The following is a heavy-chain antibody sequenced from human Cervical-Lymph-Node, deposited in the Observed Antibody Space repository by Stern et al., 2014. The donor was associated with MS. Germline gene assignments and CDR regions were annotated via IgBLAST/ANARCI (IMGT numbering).Heavy chain of an antibody. J-gene: IGHJ3*02. Sequence: VQLVESGAEVKKPGASVKVSCKASGYTFTSYGISWVRQAPGQGIEWIGWISAYKCNTNYAQKLQSRVTMTTDTSTSTAYMELRSLRSDDTAVYYCARGLLGSENAFDIWGQGTMVTVSS. V-gene: IGHV1-18*01. D-gene: IGHD2-15*01. CDR1: GYTFTSYG. CDR3: ARGLLGSENAFDI. CDR2: ISAYKCNT.